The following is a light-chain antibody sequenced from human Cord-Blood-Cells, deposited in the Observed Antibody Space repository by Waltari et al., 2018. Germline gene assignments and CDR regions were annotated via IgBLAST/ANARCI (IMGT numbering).Light chain of an antibody. Sequence: QSALTQPPSASGSPGQSVTISCTGTSSDVGGYNYVSWYQQHPGKAPKLMIYGVSKRPSGVPERFSGSKSGNTASLTVSGLQAEDEADYYCSSYAGSNNVFGTGTKVTVL. CDR2: GVS. J-gene: IGLJ1*01. V-gene: IGLV2-8*01. CDR3: SSYAGSNNV. CDR1: SSDVGGYNY.